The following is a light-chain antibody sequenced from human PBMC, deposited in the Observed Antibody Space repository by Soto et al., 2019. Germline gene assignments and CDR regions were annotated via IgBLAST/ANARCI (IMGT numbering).Light chain of an antibody. Sequence: DIQMTQSPSSLSASVGDRVTITCRASQSISSYLNWYQQKPGKAPKLLIYAASSLHSGVPSRFSGSGSGTDFTLTISSLQPEDFATHYCQQSYSTPFTFGPGTKVDIK. CDR3: QQSYSTPFT. V-gene: IGKV1-39*01. J-gene: IGKJ3*01. CDR1: QSISSY. CDR2: AAS.